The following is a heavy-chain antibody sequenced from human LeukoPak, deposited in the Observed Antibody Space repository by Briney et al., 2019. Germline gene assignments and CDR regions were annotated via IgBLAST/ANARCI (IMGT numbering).Heavy chain of an antibody. J-gene: IGHJ6*02. CDR3: AKDILRRVVVVPAAMSDLSGMDV. V-gene: IGHV3-7*03. Sequence: GGSLRLSCAASGFTFSKYWMTWVRQAPEKGLEWVANIKPDGSEEYYVDSVKGRFTISRDNAKNSLYLQMNSLRAEDTALYYCAKDILRRVVVVPAAMSDLSGMDVWGQGTTVTISS. D-gene: IGHD2-2*01. CDR1: GFTFSKYW. CDR2: IKPDGSEE.